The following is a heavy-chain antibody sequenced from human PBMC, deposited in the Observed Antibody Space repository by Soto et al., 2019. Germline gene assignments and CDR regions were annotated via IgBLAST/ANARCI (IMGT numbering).Heavy chain of an antibody. CDR2: ISYSGTT. CDR3: ARLSITSNGGSFDP. D-gene: IGHD1-20*01. Sequence: QVQLQESGPGLVKPSQTLSLTCTVSGGSIISGNHYWNWIRQHPGKGLEWIGYISYSGTTSYNPSLNSRVTISVDTSKIQFSLKLNSVTAADTAVYYCARLSITSNGGSFDPWGQGTLVTVSS. J-gene: IGHJ5*02. CDR1: GGSIISGNHY. V-gene: IGHV4-31*03.